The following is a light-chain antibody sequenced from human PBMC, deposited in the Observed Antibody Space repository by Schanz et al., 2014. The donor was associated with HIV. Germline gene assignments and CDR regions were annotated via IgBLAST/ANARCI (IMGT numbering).Light chain of an antibody. CDR2: SAS. CDR1: QGISSH. V-gene: IGKV1-9*01. CDR3: QQFNSYPLT. Sequence: DIPMTQSPSTLSASVGDRVTITCRASQGISSHLAWYQQKSGQAPRLLIYSASSLQTGVPSRFSGSGSGTEFTLTITSLQPEDFATYYCQQFNSYPLTFGQGTKVAIK. J-gene: IGKJ1*01.